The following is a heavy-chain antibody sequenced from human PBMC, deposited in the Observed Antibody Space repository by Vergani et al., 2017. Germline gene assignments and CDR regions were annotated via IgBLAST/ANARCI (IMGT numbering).Heavy chain of an antibody. V-gene: IGHV3-74*01. D-gene: IGHD1-7*01. CDR2: VNPEGTNT. CDR1: GFTFSRHW. CDR3: ARDGRIDAEDTELVY. Sequence: EVQLVESGGGLVQPGGSLRLSCAASGFTFSRHWMHWVRQAPGKGLVWVSRVNPEGTNTPYADSVKGRFTISRDNAKNMMYLQLNSLRDEDTAVYYCARDGRIDAEDTELVYWGQRALVTVSS. J-gene: IGHJ4*02.